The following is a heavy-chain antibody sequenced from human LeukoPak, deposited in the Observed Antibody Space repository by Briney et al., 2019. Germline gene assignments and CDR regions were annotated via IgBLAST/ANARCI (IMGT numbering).Heavy chain of an antibody. D-gene: IGHD6-13*01. CDR3: ARRGSSSRYRN. V-gene: IGHV4-34*01. CDR2: INHSGST. J-gene: IGHJ4*02. CDR1: GGSFSGYY. Sequence: PSETLSLTCAVYGGSFSGYYWSWIRQPPGKGLEWIGEINHSGSTNYNPSLKSRVTISVDTPKNQFSLKLSSVTAADTAVYYCARRGSSSRYRNWGQGTLVTVSS.